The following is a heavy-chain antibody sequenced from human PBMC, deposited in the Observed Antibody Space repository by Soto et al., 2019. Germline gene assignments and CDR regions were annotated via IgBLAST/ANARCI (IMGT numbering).Heavy chain of an antibody. Sequence: QVQLVESGGGVVQPGRSLRLSCAASGFTFSSYGMHWVRQAPGKGLEWVAVIWYDGSNKYYADSVKGRFTISRDNSKNTLYLQMNSLRAEDTAVYYCATLPWGIQLWYRGGMDVWGQGTTVTVSS. CDR1: GFTFSSYG. J-gene: IGHJ6*02. D-gene: IGHD5-18*01. V-gene: IGHV3-33*01. CDR2: IWYDGSNK. CDR3: ATLPWGIQLWYRGGMDV.